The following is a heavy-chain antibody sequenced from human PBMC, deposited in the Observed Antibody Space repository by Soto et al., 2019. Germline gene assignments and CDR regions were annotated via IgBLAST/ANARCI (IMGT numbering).Heavy chain of an antibody. Sequence: GESLRLSFPTSVFPFCDYYRGWICQAPGKGLEWLSHISPKSTYRNYADSVKGRFTISRDNTKSSLFLQMNSLGVEDTAVYYCVRGGGGGLFEHWGQGVLVTVSS. D-gene: IGHD2-21*01. CDR1: VFPFCDYY. J-gene: IGHJ4*02. CDR3: VRGGGGGLFEH. V-gene: IGHV3-11*06. CDR2: ISPKSTYR.